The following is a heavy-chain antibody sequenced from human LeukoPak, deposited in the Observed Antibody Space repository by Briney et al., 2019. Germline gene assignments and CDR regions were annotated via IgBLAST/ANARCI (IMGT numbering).Heavy chain of an antibody. J-gene: IGHJ5*02. D-gene: IGHD3-22*01. CDR2: NNAGNGNT. CDR1: GYTFTSYA. Sequence: ASVKVSCKASGYTFTSYAMHWVRQAPGQRLEWMGWNNAGNGNTKYSQKFQGRVTITRDTSASTAHMELSSLRSEDTAVYYCAREQYYYDSSGYPGERTNWFDPWGQGTLVTVSS. CDR3: AREQYYYDSSGYPGERTNWFDP. V-gene: IGHV1-3*01.